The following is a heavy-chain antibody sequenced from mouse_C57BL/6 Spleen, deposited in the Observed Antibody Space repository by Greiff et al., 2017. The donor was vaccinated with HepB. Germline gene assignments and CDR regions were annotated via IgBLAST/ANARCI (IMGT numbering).Heavy chain of an antibody. J-gene: IGHJ3*01. CDR2: ISYDGSN. V-gene: IGHV3-6*01. Sequence: EVQLQESGPGLVKPSQSLSLTCSVTGYSITSGYYWNWIRQFPGNKLEWMGYISYDGSNNYNPSLKNRISITSYTSKNQLFLKFNSVTTEDTATYYCARGGGYYNWFAYWGQGTLVTVSA. D-gene: IGHD2-3*01. CDR3: ARGGGYYNWFAY. CDR1: GYSITSGYY.